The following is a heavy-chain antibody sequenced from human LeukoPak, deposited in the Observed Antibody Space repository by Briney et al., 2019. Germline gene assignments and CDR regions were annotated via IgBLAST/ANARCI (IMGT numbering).Heavy chain of an antibody. CDR3: ARSSGGSSWYFSDYYYYMDV. D-gene: IGHD6-13*01. Sequence: SVKVSCKASGGTFSSYAISWVRQAPGQGLEWMGGIIPIFGTANYAQKFQGRVTITADESTSTAYMELSSLRSEDPAVYYCARSSGGSSWYFSDYYYYMDVWGKGTTVTVSS. CDR2: IIPIFGTA. J-gene: IGHJ6*03. CDR1: GGTFSSYA. V-gene: IGHV1-69*01.